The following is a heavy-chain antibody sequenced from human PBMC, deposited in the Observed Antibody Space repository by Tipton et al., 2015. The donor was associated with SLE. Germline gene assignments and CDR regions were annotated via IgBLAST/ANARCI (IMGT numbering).Heavy chain of an antibody. Sequence: LRLSCTVSGGSISSYYWSWIRQPPGKGLEWIGYIYYSGSTNYNPSLKSRVTISVDTSKNQFSLKLSSVTAADTAVYYCARGRGSSSMGPYGMDVWGQGTTVTVSS. CDR2: IYYSGST. CDR3: ARGRGSSSMGPYGMDV. D-gene: IGHD6-6*01. J-gene: IGHJ6*02. V-gene: IGHV4-59*12. CDR1: GGSISSYY.